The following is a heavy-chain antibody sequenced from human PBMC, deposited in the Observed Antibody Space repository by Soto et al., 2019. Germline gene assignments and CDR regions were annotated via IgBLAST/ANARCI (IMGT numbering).Heavy chain of an antibody. V-gene: IGHV4-34*01. J-gene: IGHJ4*02. D-gene: IGHD2-15*01. CDR1: GGSFVGYC. CDR3: ASSCSGGSFDSNFDY. Sequence: SETLSLTCAVYGGSFVGYCWSWIRQPPGKGLEWIGEINHSGSTNYNPSLKSRVTISVDTSKNQFSLKLSSVTAADTAVYYCASSCSGGSFDSNFDYWGQGTLVTVSS. CDR2: INHSGST.